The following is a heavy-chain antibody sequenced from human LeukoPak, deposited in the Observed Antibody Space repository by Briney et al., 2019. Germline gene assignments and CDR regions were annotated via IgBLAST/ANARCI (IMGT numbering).Heavy chain of an antibody. J-gene: IGHJ6*03. CDR2: IIPIFGTA. Sequence: SVKVSCKASGGTFSSYTISWVRQAPGQGLEWMGGIIPIFGTAKYAQKFQGRVTITADTSTSTAYVELSSLRSEDTAVYYCARVSTTQWLVLKYYYYMDVWGKGTTVTISS. CDR1: GGTFSSYT. CDR3: ARVSTTQWLVLKYYYYMDV. V-gene: IGHV1-69*06. D-gene: IGHD6-19*01.